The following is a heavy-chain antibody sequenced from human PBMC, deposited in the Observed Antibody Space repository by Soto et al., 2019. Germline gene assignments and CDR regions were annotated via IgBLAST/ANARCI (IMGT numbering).Heavy chain of an antibody. CDR3: ARVTSMVRGVIDNWFDP. J-gene: IGHJ5*02. CDR1: GGTFSSYA. D-gene: IGHD3-10*01. CDR2: IIPMYGPA. V-gene: IGHV1-69*01. Sequence: QVPLVQSGAEVKKPGSSVTVSCKASGGTFSSYAIHWVRQGPGQGLEWMGGIIPMYGPAKYAQGFQGRGTITPDQSTTTVYMELPSLTSQNTAVYYCARVTSMVRGVIDNWFDPWGHGTLVTVSS.